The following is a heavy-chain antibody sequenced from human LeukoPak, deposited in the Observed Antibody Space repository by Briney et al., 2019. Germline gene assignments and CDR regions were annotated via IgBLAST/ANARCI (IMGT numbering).Heavy chain of an antibody. V-gene: IGHV3-33*06. Sequence: GRSLRLSCAASGFTFSSYGMHWVRQAPGKGLEWVAGLWYDGSNKYYADSVRGRFTISRDNSKNTLYLQMKSLRAEDTAVYHCAKADALYYYDSSGPLDYWGQGTLVTVSS. J-gene: IGHJ4*02. CDR1: GFTFSSYG. D-gene: IGHD3-22*01. CDR3: AKADALYYYDSSGPLDY. CDR2: LWYDGSNK.